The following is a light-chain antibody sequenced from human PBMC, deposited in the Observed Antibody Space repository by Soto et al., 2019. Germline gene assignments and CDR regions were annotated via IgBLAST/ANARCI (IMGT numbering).Light chain of an antibody. Sequence: QSALTQPASVSGCPGQSITISCTGTSSDVSGYNYVSWYQQHPGKAPKLMIYDVSNRPSGVSIRFSGSKSGNTASLTISGLQAEDEADYYCSSYTSSSTEVFGTGTQLTVL. CDR3: SSYTSSSTEV. CDR1: SSDVSGYNY. CDR2: DVS. J-gene: IGLJ1*01. V-gene: IGLV2-14*01.